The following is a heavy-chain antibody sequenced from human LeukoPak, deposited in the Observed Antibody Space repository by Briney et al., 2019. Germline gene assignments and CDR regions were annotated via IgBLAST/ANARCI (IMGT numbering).Heavy chain of an antibody. J-gene: IGHJ6*02. V-gene: IGHV1-2*04. CDR1: GYTFTGYY. CDR2: INPNSGGT. D-gene: IGHD6-13*01. Sequence: ASVKVSCKASGYTFTGYYMHWVRQAPGQGLEWMGWINPNSGGTNYAQKFQGWVTMTRDTSISTAYMELSRLRSDDTAVYYCARDSAAGYYYYGMDVWGQGTKVNVSS. CDR3: ARDSAAGYYYYGMDV.